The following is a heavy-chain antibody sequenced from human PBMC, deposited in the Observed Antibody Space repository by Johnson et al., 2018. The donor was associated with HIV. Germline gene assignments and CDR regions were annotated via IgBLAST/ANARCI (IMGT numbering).Heavy chain of an antibody. CDR1: GFTFSNYA. D-gene: IGHD3-22*01. CDR2: ISYDGSNK. J-gene: IGHJ3*02. V-gene: IGHV3-30*04. CDR3: ARVGYYVDAFDI. Sequence: QVQLVESGGGVVQPGRSLRLSCAASGFTFSNYAIHWVRQAPGKGLEWVAVISYDGSNKYYADSVKGRFTISRDNSKNTLYLQMNSLRVEDTAVYYCARVGYYVDAFDIWGQGTMVTVAS.